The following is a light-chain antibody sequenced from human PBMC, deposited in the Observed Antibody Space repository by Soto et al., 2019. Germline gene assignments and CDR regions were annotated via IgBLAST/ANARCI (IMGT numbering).Light chain of an antibody. J-gene: IGKJ1*01. CDR1: QSLLHSNGNNY. CDR3: MQALQTPRT. Sequence: DTVMTQSPLSLPVTPGEPASISCRSSQSLLHSNGNNYLEWYLQKPGQSPQLLIYLGSSRASGVPDRFSGIGSGTDFTLKIRRVEAEDVGVYYCMQALQTPRTFGQGTKVYIK. V-gene: IGKV2-28*01. CDR2: LGS.